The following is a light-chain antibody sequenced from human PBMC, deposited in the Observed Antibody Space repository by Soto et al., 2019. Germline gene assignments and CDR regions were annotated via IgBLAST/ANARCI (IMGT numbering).Light chain of an antibody. Sequence: EIVMTQSPATLSVSPGERATLSCRASQTIGSNLAWYQQKPGQPPRLLIYDASTRATDIPARFTGSGSGTEFTLTISSLQSEDFAVYYCQQYDSSPPITFGQGTKVDIK. CDR2: DAS. J-gene: IGKJ1*01. V-gene: IGKV3-15*01. CDR3: QQYDSSPPIT. CDR1: QTIGSN.